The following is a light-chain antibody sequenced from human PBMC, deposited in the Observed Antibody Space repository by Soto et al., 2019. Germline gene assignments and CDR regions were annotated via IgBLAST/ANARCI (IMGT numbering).Light chain of an antibody. V-gene: IGLV1-40*01. Sequence: QAVVTQPPSVSGAPGQRVTISCTGSSSNIGAGYDVHWYQQLTGTAPKLLIYGNTNRPSGVPDRFSGSQSGTSASLAITGLQAEDEGDFYCQSYDSNLGGHVVFGGGTKVTVL. J-gene: IGLJ2*01. CDR1: SSNIGAGYD. CDR2: GNT. CDR3: QSYDSNLGGHVV.